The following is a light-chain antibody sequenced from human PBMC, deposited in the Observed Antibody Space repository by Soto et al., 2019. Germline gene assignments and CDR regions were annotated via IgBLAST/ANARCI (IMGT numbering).Light chain of an antibody. CDR1: ISDIGGYNY. CDR3: SSYTSSSTLDV. V-gene: IGLV2-14*01. J-gene: IGLJ1*01. CDR2: EVS. Sequence: QSALTQPASVSGSPGQSITISCTGTISDIGGYNYVSWYQQHPGKAPKLMIYEVSNRPSGVSNRFSGSKSGNTASLTISGLQAEDEVDYYCSSYTSSSTLDVFGTGTKVTVL.